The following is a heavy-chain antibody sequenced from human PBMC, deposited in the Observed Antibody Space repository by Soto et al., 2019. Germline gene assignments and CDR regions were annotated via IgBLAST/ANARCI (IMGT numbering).Heavy chain of an antibody. CDR3: AREGRTGGPYYYYYGMDV. CDR2: IYYSGST. V-gene: IGHV4-59*01. Sequence: SETPSPTCTVSGGSIGSYYWSWVGQPPGKGLEWIGYIYYSGSTNYNPSLKSRVTISVDTSKNQFSLKLSSVTAADTAVYYCAREGRTGGPYYYYYGMDVWGQGTTVT. J-gene: IGHJ6*02. CDR1: GGSIGSYY.